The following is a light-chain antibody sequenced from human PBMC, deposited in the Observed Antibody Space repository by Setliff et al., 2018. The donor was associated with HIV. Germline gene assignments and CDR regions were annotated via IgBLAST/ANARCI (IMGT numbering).Light chain of an antibody. CDR2: EVR. J-gene: IGLJ1*01. V-gene: IGLV2-14*01. CDR3: SSYTSSSTLNV. Sequence: QSVLTQPASVSGSPGQSITISCTGSSSDIGAYNYVSWYQHHPGKAPKLMIYEVRNRPSGVSNRFSGSKSGNTASLTISGLQAEDEADYYCSSYTSSSTLNVFGTGTKVTVL. CDR1: SSDIGAYNY.